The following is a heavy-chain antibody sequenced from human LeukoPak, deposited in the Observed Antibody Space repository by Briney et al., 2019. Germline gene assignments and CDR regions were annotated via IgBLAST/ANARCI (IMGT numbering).Heavy chain of an antibody. CDR3: ARDLSGVTGYTYGRGIDY. CDR2: IFYDGSTK. V-gene: IGHV3-30*04. CDR1: GFTFTNYA. D-gene: IGHD5-18*01. J-gene: IGHJ4*02. Sequence: KPGGSLRLSCAASGFTFTNYAMHWVRQAPGKGLEWVAVIFYDGSTKYYADSVKGRFTISRDNSKNTLYLLMNTLRPEDTAVYYCARDLSGVTGYTYGRGIDYWGQGTLVTVSS.